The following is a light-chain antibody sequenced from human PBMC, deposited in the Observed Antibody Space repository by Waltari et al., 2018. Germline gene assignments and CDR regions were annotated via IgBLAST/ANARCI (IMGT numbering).Light chain of an antibody. CDR2: GTN. Sequence: QSVLAQPPSVSGTPGQRVTISCTGSSSNIGAYDVHWYQQLPGTAPKLLIYGTNRRPSGVPDRFSVSKSVTSASLVIAGLQVEDEADYYCQTYDRSLSASVFGGGTKLTVL. CDR3: QTYDRSLSASV. V-gene: IGLV1-40*01. J-gene: IGLJ2*01. CDR1: SSNIGAYD.